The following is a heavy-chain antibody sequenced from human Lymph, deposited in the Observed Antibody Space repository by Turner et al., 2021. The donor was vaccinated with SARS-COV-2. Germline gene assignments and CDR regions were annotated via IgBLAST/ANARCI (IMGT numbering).Heavy chain of an antibody. J-gene: IGHJ6*02. CDR1: GIIVSRNY. Sequence: EVQLEETGGGLIQPGGSLRLSCAASGIIVSRNYMNWVRQAPGKGLEWVSVIYSGGTTYYADSVKGRFTISRDNSKNTLYLQMNSLRVEDTAVYYGARDLGTYGMDVWGQGTTVTVSS. CDR2: IYSGGTT. D-gene: IGHD6-13*01. V-gene: IGHV3-53*02. CDR3: ARDLGTYGMDV.